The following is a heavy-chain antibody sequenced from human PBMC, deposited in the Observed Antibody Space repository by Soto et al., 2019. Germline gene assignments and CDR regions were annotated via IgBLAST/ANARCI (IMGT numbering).Heavy chain of an antibody. CDR3: ARGAFDYGSESDYNTRFDY. D-gene: IGHD3-10*01. J-gene: IGHJ4*02. V-gene: IGHV1-18*04. Sequence: QVQLVQSAAEVKKPGASVKVSCKASGYIFTSYGINWVRQAPGQGLEWMGWIGRYIHNTNYAQKFQGRVTITTDTSTSTVYMERRSLTSDVTAVYYCARGAFDYGSESDYNTRFDYWGQGTMVTVSS. CDR2: IGRYIHNT. CDR1: GYIFTSYG.